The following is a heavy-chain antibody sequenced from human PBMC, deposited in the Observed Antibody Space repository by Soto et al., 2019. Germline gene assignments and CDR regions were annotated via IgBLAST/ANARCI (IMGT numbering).Heavy chain of an antibody. V-gene: IGHV3-30*18. D-gene: IGHD6-13*01. Sequence: GGSLRLSCAASGFTFSSYGMHWVRQAPGKGLEWVAVISYDGSNKYYADSVKGRFTISRDNSKNTLYLQMNSLRAEDTAVYYCAKLLIAAAGSIDYWGQGTLVTVSS. CDR2: ISYDGSNK. CDR1: GFTFSSYG. CDR3: AKLLIAAAGSIDY. J-gene: IGHJ4*02.